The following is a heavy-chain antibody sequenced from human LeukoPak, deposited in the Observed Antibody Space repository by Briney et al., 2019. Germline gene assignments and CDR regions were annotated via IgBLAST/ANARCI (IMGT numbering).Heavy chain of an antibody. CDR2: IRSKTNSYAT. J-gene: IGHJ4*02. Sequence: GGSLRLSCAASGFTFSGSAMHWVRQASGQGLECVGRIRSKTNSYATAYAASVKGRVTISRDDSKNTAYLQMNSLKTEDTAVYYCTRLGSSVGATTGIDYWGQGTPVTVSS. D-gene: IGHD1-26*01. V-gene: IGHV3-73*01. CDR1: GFTFSGSA. CDR3: TRLGSSVGATTGIDY.